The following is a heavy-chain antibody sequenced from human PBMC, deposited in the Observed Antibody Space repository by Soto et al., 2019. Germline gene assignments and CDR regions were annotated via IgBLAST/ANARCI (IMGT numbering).Heavy chain of an antibody. V-gene: IGHV3-33*01. CDR3: GRESTTALENWYFDL. CDR1: GFTFSSYG. D-gene: IGHD4-17*01. Sequence: GGSLRLSCAASGFTFSSYGMHWVRQAPGKGLEWVAVIWYDGSNKYYADSVKGRFTISRDNSKNTPYLQMNSLRAEDTAVYYCGRESTTALENWYFDLWGRGTLVTVSS. CDR2: IWYDGSNK. J-gene: IGHJ2*01.